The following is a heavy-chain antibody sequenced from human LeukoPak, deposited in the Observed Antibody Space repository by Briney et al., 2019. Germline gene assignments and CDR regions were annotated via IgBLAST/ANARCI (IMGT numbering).Heavy chain of an antibody. CDR2: INHSGST. J-gene: IGHJ4*02. CDR3: ARDNSYGSGTLSPFDY. Sequence: SETLSLTCAVYGGSFSGYYWSWIRQPPGKGLEWIGEINHSGSTNYNPSLKSRVTISVDTSKNQFSLKLSSVTAADTAVYYCARDNSYGSGTLSPFDYWGQGTLVTVSS. D-gene: IGHD3-10*01. V-gene: IGHV4-34*01. CDR1: GGSFSGYY.